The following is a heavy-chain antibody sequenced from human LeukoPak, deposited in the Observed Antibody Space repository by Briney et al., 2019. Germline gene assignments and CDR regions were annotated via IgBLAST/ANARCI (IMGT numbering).Heavy chain of an antibody. V-gene: IGHV3-23*01. CDR1: GFTFGSSA. J-gene: IGHJ4*02. Sequence: GGSLRLSCAASGFTFGSSAMSWVRRAPGKGLEWVSIISSSGGSTYYADSVKGRFTISRDNSKDTLYLQMNSLRAEDTAVYYCAKDLGTVASYSFDYWGQGTLVTVSS. D-gene: IGHD4-23*01. CDR2: ISSSGGST. CDR3: AKDLGTVASYSFDY.